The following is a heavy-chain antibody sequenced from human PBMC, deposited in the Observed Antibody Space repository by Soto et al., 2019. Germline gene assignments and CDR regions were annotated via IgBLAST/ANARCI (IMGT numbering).Heavy chain of an antibody. CDR1: GYTFINYG. Sequence: QVQLVQSGAEVKKPGASVRVSCKTSGYTFINYGITWVRQAPGQGLEWMGWLSAYNGDTSSSEKLQDRFTMTTDTSTNTVYMDLRSLTSDDTAVYYCARWSAIVGGAEALDVRGQGTMVIVSS. CDR2: LSAYNGDT. CDR3: ARWSAIVGGAEALDV. V-gene: IGHV1-18*01. J-gene: IGHJ3*01. D-gene: IGHD1-26*01.